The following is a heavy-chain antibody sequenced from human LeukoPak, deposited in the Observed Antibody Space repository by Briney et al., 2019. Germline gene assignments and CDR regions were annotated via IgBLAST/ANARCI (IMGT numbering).Heavy chain of an antibody. J-gene: IGHJ6*03. CDR2: IYTSGST. Sequence: NPSETLSLTCTVSGGSISSSSYYWSWIRQPAGKGLEWIGRIYTSGSTNYNPSLKSRVTMSVDTSKNQFSLKLSSVTAADTAVYYCARVSYYGSGSYLSRTPHYYYYYMDVWGKGTTVTISS. D-gene: IGHD3-10*01. V-gene: IGHV4-61*02. CDR3: ARVSYYGSGSYLSRTPHYYYYYMDV. CDR1: GGSISSSSYY.